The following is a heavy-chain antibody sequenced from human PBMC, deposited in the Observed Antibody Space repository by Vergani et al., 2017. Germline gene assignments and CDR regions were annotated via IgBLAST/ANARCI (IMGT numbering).Heavy chain of an antibody. CDR1: GFSLSTSGMC. Sequence: QVTLRESGPALVKPTQTLTLTCTFSGFSLSTSGMCVSWIRQPPGKALEWLALIDWGDDKYYSTSLKTRLTIPKDTSKNQVVLTMTNMDPVDTATYYCARVFKISSGGYEGMGYFDYWGQGTRVTVSS. CDR3: ARVFKISSGGYEGMGYFDY. D-gene: IGHD1-26*01. V-gene: IGHV2-70*01. CDR2: IDWGDDK. J-gene: IGHJ4*02.